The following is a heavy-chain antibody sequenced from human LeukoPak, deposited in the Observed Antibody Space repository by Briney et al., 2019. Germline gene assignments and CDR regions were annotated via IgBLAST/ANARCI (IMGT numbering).Heavy chain of an antibody. V-gene: IGHV3-9*01. CDR3: ARGRTVTDY. J-gene: IGHJ4*02. D-gene: IGHD4-11*01. CDR1: GFTFDDYA. CDR2: ISWNSGSI. Sequence: PGRSLRLSCAASGFTFDDYAMHWVRQAPGKGLEWVSGISWNSGSIGYADSVKGRFTISRDNAKNSLYLQMNSLRAEDTAVYYCARGRTVTDYWGQGTLVTVSS.